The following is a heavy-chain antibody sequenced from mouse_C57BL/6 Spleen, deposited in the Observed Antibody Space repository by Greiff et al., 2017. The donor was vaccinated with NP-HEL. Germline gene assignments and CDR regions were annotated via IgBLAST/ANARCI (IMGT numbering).Heavy chain of an antibody. CDR3: ARPPYDYDVMDY. Sequence: DVQLQESGAELVKPGASVKLSCTASGFNIKDYYMHWVKQRTEQGLEWIGRIDPEDGETKNAPKFQGKATITADTSSNTAYLQLSSLTSEDTAVYYCARPPYDYDVMDYWGQGTSVTVSS. CDR2: IDPEDGET. D-gene: IGHD6-5*01. CDR1: GFNIKDYY. V-gene: IGHV14-2*01. J-gene: IGHJ4*01.